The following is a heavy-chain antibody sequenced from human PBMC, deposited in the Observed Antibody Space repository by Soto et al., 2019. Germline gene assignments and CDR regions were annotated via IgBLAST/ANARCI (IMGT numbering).Heavy chain of an antibody. J-gene: IGHJ4*02. CDR1: GFTFRSYA. CDR2: LSYDGNNK. Sequence: QVQLVESGGGVVQPGRSLRLSCAASGFTFRSYAMHWVRQAPGKGLELVAVLSYDGNNKYYAYSVKGRFAISRDNSRNTLYLQMNSLRAEATAVYYCARARLDTPALDYWGQGTLVTVSS. V-gene: IGHV3-30*09. D-gene: IGHD2-2*01. CDR3: ARARLDTPALDY.